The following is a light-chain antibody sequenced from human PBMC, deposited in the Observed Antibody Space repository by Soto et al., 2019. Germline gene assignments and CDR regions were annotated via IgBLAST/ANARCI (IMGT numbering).Light chain of an antibody. CDR1: QSVGSN. Sequence: EITMTQSPATLSVSPGERATLSCRASQSVGSNLAWYQQKPGQAPRLLIYGASTRATGIPARFSGSGSGTEFTLTISSLQSEDFAVYYCQHYNNWPPWTFGQGTKV. CDR2: GAS. CDR3: QHYNNWPPWT. J-gene: IGKJ1*01. V-gene: IGKV3-15*01.